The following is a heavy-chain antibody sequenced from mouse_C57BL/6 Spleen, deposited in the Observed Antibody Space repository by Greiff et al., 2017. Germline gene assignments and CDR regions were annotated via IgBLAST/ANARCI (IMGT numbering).Heavy chain of an antibody. Sequence: EVMLVEPGGGLVMPGGSLKLSCAASGFTFSSYAMAWVRQTPEKRLEWVATISDGGSYTYYQDNVKGRFTMSRDNAKNNLYLQMSHLKSEDSAMYYCAGDGYSFAYWGQGTLVTVSA. CDR2: ISDGGSYT. CDR1: GFTFSSYA. J-gene: IGHJ3*01. D-gene: IGHD2-3*01. CDR3: AGDGYSFAY. V-gene: IGHV5-4*01.